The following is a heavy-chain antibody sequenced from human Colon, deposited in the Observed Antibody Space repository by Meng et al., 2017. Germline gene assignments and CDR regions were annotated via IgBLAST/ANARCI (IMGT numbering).Heavy chain of an antibody. CDR1: GASMSSYY. J-gene: IGHJ4*02. D-gene: IGHD5-12*01. CDR2: IYSSGRT. V-gene: IGHV4-39*07. CDR3: TKPLGYSGYVLF. Sequence: QLQLQESGPGLVKPSETLSLTCTVSGASMSSYYWGWIRQSPEKGLQWIGSIYSSGRTYYNPSLTSRVTISVDTSKNQISLNLSSATAADTAVYYCTKPLGYSGYVLFWGQGKLVTVSS.